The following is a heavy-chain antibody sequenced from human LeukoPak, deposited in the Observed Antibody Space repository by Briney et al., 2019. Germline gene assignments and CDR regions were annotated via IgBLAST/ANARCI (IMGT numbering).Heavy chain of an antibody. Sequence: GGSLRLSCAASGFTFSSYWMHWVRPAPGKGLVWVSRINSDGSSTSYADSVKGRFTISRDNAKNTLYLQMNSLRAEDTAVYYCRGTTTFFDYWGQGTLVTVSS. D-gene: IGHD1-1*01. CDR1: GFTFSSYW. J-gene: IGHJ4*02. V-gene: IGHV3-74*01. CDR2: INSDGSST. CDR3: RGTTTFFDY.